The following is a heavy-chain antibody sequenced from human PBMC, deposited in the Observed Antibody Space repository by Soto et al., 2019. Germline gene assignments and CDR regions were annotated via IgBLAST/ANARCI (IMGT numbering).Heavy chain of an antibody. CDR1: GGTFSSSA. D-gene: IGHD1-1*01. CDR3: ASGSSVQLWGSFDF. Sequence: QIHLVQSGAELKKPGSSVKVSCKASGGTFSSSAISWARQAPRQGLEWMGGFIPMFNTTNYAQKYQGRPTLSPDEPTNTTYMELSSLTSDDTAIYDCASGSSVQLWGSFDFWGQGTLVTVSS. CDR2: FIPMFNTT. V-gene: IGHV1-69*01. J-gene: IGHJ4*02.